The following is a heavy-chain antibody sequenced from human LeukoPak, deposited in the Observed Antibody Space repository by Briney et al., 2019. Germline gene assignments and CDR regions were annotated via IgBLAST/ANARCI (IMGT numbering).Heavy chain of an antibody. CDR1: GGSIDDYY. CDR3: ARGVTQ. D-gene: IGHD2-21*02. J-gene: IGHJ4*02. V-gene: IGHV4-59*01. Sequence: TSETLSLTCTVSGGSIDDYYWSWIRQPPGKGLEWIGYIYYTGSTSYNPSLQSRFTISIDTSKTQFSLRLTSVTAADTAVYFCARGVTQWGQGTLVTVSS. CDR2: IYYTGST.